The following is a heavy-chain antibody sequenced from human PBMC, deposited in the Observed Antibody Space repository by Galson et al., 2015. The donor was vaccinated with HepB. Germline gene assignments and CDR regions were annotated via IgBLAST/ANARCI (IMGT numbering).Heavy chain of an antibody. Sequence: PALVKPTQTLTLTCTFSGFSLSHTGMCVSWIRQPPGEALEWLARIDWDDDKYYHPSLKTRLTISKDTSKNQVVLTMTNMDPVDTAMYYCARIDPSAHFYFDYWGQGALVTVSS. V-gene: IGHV2-70*11. CDR3: ARIDPSAHFYFDY. J-gene: IGHJ4*02. CDR1: GFSLSHTGMC. CDR2: IDWDDDK.